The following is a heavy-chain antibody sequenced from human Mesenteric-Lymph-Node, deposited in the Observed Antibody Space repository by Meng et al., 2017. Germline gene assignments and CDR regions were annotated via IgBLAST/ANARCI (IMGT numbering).Heavy chain of an antibody. J-gene: IGHJ6*02. CDR1: GFTFSSYA. D-gene: IGHD3-10*01. V-gene: IGHV3-23*01. Sequence: GGSLRLSCAASGFTFSSYAMSWVRQAPGKGLEWVSAISGSGGSTYYADSVKGRFTISRDNSKNTLYLQMNSLRAEDTAVYYCGKTMVRGVIDYYYYGMDVWGQGTTVTVSS. CDR2: ISGSGGST. CDR3: GKTMVRGVIDYYYYGMDV.